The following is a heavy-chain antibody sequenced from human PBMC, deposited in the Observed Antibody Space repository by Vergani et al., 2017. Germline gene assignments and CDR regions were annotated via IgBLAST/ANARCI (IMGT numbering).Heavy chain of an antibody. CDR2: INYDGSTS. D-gene: IGHD2-21*01. J-gene: IGHJ2*01. Sequence: EVQLEESGGGLVHPGESLRLSCAASGFSFSTYWMHWVRQAPGEGPVWVSRINYDGSTSSYADSVRGRFTISRDNARNTLYLQMNSVRAEDTAVYYCAKALVIGPFDLWGRGTLVTVSS. CDR3: AKALVIGPFDL. CDR1: GFSFSTYW. V-gene: IGHV3-74*01.